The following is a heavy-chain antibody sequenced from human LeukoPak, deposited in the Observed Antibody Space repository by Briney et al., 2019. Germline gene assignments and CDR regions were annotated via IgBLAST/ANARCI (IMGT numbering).Heavy chain of an antibody. D-gene: IGHD3-10*01. J-gene: IGHJ4*02. V-gene: IGHV4-59*08. CDR3: ARGGYYHSSGHDY. CDR2: IYYSGST. Sequence: KASAILLFSSAVSGASISYSFKCWIRPPPREVQGLFWYIYYSGSTNYNPALKSRVTISVDTSKNQFSLKLNSVTAADTAVYYCARGGYYHSSGHDYWGQGTLVTVSS. CDR1: GASISYSF.